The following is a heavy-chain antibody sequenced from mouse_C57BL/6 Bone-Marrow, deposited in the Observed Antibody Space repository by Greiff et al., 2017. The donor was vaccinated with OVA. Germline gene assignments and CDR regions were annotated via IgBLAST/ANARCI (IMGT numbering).Heavy chain of an antibody. CDR2: IDPETGGT. Sequence: QVQLKESGAELVRPGASVTLSCKASGYTFTDYEMHWVKQTPVHGLEWIGAIDPETGGTAYNQKFKGKAILTADKASSTAYMGLRSLTSEDSAVYYCTRWDLLWLRRPYFDYWGQGTTLTVSS. D-gene: IGHD2-2*01. CDR1: GYTFTDYE. CDR3: TRWDLLWLRRPYFDY. V-gene: IGHV1-15*01. J-gene: IGHJ2*01.